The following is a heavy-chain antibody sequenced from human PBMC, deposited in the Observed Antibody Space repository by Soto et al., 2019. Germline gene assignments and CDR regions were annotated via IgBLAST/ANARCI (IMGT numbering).Heavy chain of an antibody. Sequence: ASLKVSFKASGGTFSSYAISWVRQAPGQGLEWMGGIIPIFGTANYAQKFQGRVTITADESTSTAYMELSSLRSEDTAVYYYARGPLDCSSPRKYYYYYGMDVWGQGTTVTVSS. CDR1: GGTFSSYA. V-gene: IGHV1-69*13. J-gene: IGHJ6*02. D-gene: IGHD2-15*01. CDR2: IIPIFGTA. CDR3: ARGPLDCSSPRKYYYYYGMDV.